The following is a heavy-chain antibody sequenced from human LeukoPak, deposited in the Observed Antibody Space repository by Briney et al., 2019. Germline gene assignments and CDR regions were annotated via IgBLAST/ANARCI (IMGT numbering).Heavy chain of an antibody. CDR1: GFTFSSYA. D-gene: IGHD4-17*01. CDR2: ISYDGSNK. Sequence: GGSLRLSCAASGFTFSSYAMHWVRQAPGKGLEWVAVISYDGSNKYYADSVKGRFTISRDNSKNTLYLQMNSLRAEDTAVYYCARGGTYGDYEDFDYWGQGTQVTVSS. CDR3: ARGGTYGDYEDFDY. V-gene: IGHV3-30-3*01. J-gene: IGHJ4*02.